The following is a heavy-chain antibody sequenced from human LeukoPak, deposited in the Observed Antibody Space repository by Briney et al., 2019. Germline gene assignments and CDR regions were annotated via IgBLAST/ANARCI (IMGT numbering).Heavy chain of an antibody. CDR3: ARVALNGVFDY. J-gene: IGHJ4*02. V-gene: IGHV3-64*01. Sequence: GGSLRLSCAASGCTFSSYAMHWVRKAPGKGLEYVSAISSDGGSTYYANSVKGRFTISRDSSKNTLYLQMGSLRAEDMAVYYCARVALNGVFDYWGQGTLVTVSS. CDR2: ISSDGGST. D-gene: IGHD7-27*01. CDR1: GCTFSSYA.